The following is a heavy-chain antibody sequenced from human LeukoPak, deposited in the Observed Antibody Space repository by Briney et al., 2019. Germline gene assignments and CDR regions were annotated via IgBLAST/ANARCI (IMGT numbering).Heavy chain of an antibody. D-gene: IGHD6-6*01. CDR2: IRYDGSNK. J-gene: IGHJ6*03. Sequence: GGSLRLSCAASGFTFSSYGMHWVRQAPGKGLEWVAFIRYDGSNKYYADSVKGRFTISRDNSKNTLYLQMNSLRAEDTAVYYCARDGGSSGTGAYYMDVWGKGTTVTLSS. V-gene: IGHV3-30*02. CDR3: ARDGGSSGTGAYYMDV. CDR1: GFTFSSYG.